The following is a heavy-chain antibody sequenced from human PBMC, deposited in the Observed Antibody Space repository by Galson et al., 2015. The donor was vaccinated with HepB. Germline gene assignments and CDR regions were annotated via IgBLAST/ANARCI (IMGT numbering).Heavy chain of an antibody. J-gene: IGHJ5*02. Sequence: SLRLSCAASGFTFSSYWMSWVRQAPGKGLEWVANIKQDGSEKYYVDSVKGRFTISRDNAKNSLYLQMNSLRAEDTAVYYCARGPPTSDRALNWFDPWGQGTLVTVSS. CDR2: IKQDGSEK. CDR1: GFTFSSYW. V-gene: IGHV3-7*01. D-gene: IGHD1-1*01. CDR3: ARGPPTSDRALNWFDP.